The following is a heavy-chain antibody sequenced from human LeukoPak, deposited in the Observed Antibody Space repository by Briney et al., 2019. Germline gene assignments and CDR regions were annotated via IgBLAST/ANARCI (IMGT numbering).Heavy chain of an antibody. D-gene: IGHD1-26*01. CDR1: GFIFSSYS. J-gene: IGHJ4*02. Sequence: GGSLRLSCAASGFIFSSYSMSWVRQAPGKGLEWVSSISSSSGYIYYADSVKGRFTISRDNAKNSLYLQMNSLRAEDTAVYYCARGIVGATWGRCYWGQGTLVTVSS. V-gene: IGHV3-21*01. CDR2: ISSSSGYI. CDR3: ARGIVGATWGRCY.